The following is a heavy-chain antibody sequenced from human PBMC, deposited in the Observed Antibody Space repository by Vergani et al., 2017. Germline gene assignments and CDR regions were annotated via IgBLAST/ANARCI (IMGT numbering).Heavy chain of an antibody. CDR3: ARVGLLYDFLASGDYFDY. Sequence: EVQLVESGGGLVKPGGSLRLSCAASGFTFSSYSMNWVRQAPGKGLEWVSSISSSSSYIYYADSVKGRFTISRDNAKNSLYLQMNSLRAEDTAVYYCARVGLLYDFLASGDYFDYWGQGTLVTVSS. D-gene: IGHD3-3*01. J-gene: IGHJ4*02. CDR1: GFTFSSYS. CDR2: ISSSSSYI. V-gene: IGHV3-21*01.